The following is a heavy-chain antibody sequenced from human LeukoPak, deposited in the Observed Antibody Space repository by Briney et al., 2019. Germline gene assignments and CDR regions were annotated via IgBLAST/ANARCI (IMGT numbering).Heavy chain of an antibody. CDR3: ARGSVVVPAKSRGMDV. D-gene: IGHD2-2*01. J-gene: IGHJ6*04. Sequence: PSETLSLTCAVYGGSFSVYYWSWIRQPPGKGLEWIGEINHSGSTNYNPSLKSRVTISVDTSKNQFSLKLSSVTAADTAVYYCARGSVVVPAKSRGMDVWGKGTTVTVSS. CDR2: INHSGST. CDR1: GGSFSVYY. V-gene: IGHV4-34*01.